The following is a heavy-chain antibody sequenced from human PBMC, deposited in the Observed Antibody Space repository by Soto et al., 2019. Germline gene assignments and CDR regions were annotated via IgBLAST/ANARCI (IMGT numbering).Heavy chain of an antibody. V-gene: IGHV3-30-3*01. CDR2: ISYDGNNK. CDR1: GFTFSSYV. CDR3: ARAGCDGGSCYTLVGLRYGMDV. D-gene: IGHD2-15*01. J-gene: IGHJ6*02. Sequence: QVQLVESGGGVVQPGRSLRLSCAASGFTFSSYVMYWVRQAPGKGLEWVVVISYDGNNKYYADSVKGRFTISRDNSKNTLYLQMNSLRAVDTAVYYCARAGCDGGSCYTLVGLRYGMDVWGQGTTVTVSS.